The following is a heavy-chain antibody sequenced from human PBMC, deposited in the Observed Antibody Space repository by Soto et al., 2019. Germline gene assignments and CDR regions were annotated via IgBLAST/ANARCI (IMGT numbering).Heavy chain of an antibody. CDR1: GGTFSSYA. J-gene: IGHJ6*02. Sequence: QVQLVQSGAEVKKPGSSVKVSCKASGGTFSSYAISWVRQAPGQGLEWMGGIIPIFGTANYAQKFQGRVTITADASTSTAYMERSRLRAEDTAVYYCARDRRPHNWNYDYYYYGMDVWGQGTTVTVSS. V-gene: IGHV1-69*01. D-gene: IGHD1-7*01. CDR2: IIPIFGTA. CDR3: ARDRRPHNWNYDYYYYGMDV.